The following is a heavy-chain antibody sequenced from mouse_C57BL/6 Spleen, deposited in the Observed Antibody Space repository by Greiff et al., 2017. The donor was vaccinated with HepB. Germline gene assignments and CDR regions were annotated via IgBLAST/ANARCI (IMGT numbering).Heavy chain of an antibody. CDR3: ARSYYYGSSYPYYYAMDY. Sequence: EVMLVESGGGLVKPGGSLKLSCAASGFTFSDYGMHWVRQAPEKGLEWVAYISSGSSTIYYADTVKGRFTISRDNAKNTLFLQMTSLRSEDTAMYYCARSYYYGSSYPYYYAMDYWGQGTSVTVSS. CDR1: GFTFSDYG. D-gene: IGHD1-1*01. J-gene: IGHJ4*01. V-gene: IGHV5-17*01. CDR2: ISSGSSTI.